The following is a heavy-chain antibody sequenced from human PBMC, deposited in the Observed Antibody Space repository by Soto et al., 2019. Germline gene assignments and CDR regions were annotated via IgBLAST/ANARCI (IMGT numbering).Heavy chain of an antibody. Sequence: SETLSLTCAVYGGSFSGYYWSWIRQPPGKGLEWIGEINHSGSTNYNPSLKSRVTISVDTSKNQFSLKLSSVTAADTAVYYCARDNVFWVYAMYFDYWGQGTLVTVSS. J-gene: IGHJ4*02. CDR3: ARDNVFWVYAMYFDY. CDR2: INHSGST. CDR1: GGSFSGYY. D-gene: IGHD2-8*01. V-gene: IGHV4-34*01.